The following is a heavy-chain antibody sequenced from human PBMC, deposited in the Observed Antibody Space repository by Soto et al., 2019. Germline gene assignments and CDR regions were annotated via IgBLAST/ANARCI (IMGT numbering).Heavy chain of an antibody. Sequence: QVQLVESGGGVVQPGRSLRLSCAASGFTFSSYGMHWVRQAPGKGLEWVAVISYDGSNKYYADSVKGRFTISRDNSKNTLYLQMNSLRAEDTAVYYCGKMDTAMVAYYYYYYGMDVWGQGTTVTVSS. CDR3: GKMDTAMVAYYYYYYGMDV. CDR1: GFTFSSYG. CDR2: ISYDGSNK. D-gene: IGHD5-18*01. V-gene: IGHV3-30*18. J-gene: IGHJ6*02.